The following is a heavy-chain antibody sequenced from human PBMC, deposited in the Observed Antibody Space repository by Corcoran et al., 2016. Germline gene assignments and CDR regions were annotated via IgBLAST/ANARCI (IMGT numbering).Heavy chain of an antibody. CDR3: ARGLAVAGPVYYYYYGMDV. Sequence: VQLVESGGGLVQPGGSLRLSCAASGFTFSSYWMHWVRQAPGKGLVWVSRINSDGSSTSYADSVKGRFTISRDNAKNTLYLQMNSLRAEDTAVYYCARGLAVAGPVYYYYYGMDVWGQGTTVTVSS. J-gene: IGHJ6*02. CDR2: INSDGSST. V-gene: IGHV3-74*01. D-gene: IGHD6-19*01. CDR1: GFTFSSYW.